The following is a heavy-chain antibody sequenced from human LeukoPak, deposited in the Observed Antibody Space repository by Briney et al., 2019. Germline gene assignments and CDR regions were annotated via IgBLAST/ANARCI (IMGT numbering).Heavy chain of an antibody. Sequence: PGGSLGLSCAASGFTFSSYWMSWVRQAPGKGLEWVANIKQDGSEKYYVDSVKGRFTISRDNAKNSLYLQMNSLRAEDTAVYYCARIRAGGVGYFDYWGQGTLVTVSS. D-gene: IGHD3-10*01. CDR3: ARIRAGGVGYFDY. CDR1: GFTFSSYW. J-gene: IGHJ4*02. V-gene: IGHV3-7*01. CDR2: IKQDGSEK.